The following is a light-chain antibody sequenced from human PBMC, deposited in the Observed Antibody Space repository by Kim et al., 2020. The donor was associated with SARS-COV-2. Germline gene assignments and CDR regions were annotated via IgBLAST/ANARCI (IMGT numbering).Light chain of an antibody. V-gene: IGLV1-44*01. J-gene: IGLJ3*02. CDR1: SSNIGTNT. CDR2: SNN. CDR3: AAWDDSLNGWV. Sequence: QSVLTQPPSASETPGQRVTISCSGSSSNIGTNTVNWYQQLPGAAPKLLIYSNNQRPSGVPARFSGSKSGTSASLAISGLQSEDEADYYCAAWDDSLNGWVFGGGTQLTVL.